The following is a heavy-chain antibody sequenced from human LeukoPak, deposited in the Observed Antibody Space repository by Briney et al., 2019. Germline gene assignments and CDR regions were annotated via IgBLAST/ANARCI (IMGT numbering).Heavy chain of an antibody. V-gene: IGHV4-39*01. CDR2: IYYSGST. CDR3: ARHAGYCSGGSCYSYGYFDY. CDR1: GGSISSSSYY. D-gene: IGHD2-15*01. Sequence: PSETLSLTCTVSGGSISSSSYYWGWIRQPPGKGLEWIGSIYYSGSTYYNPSLKSRVTISVDTPKNQFSLKLSSVTAADTAVYYCARHAGYCSGGSCYSYGYFDYWGQGTLVTVSS. J-gene: IGHJ4*02.